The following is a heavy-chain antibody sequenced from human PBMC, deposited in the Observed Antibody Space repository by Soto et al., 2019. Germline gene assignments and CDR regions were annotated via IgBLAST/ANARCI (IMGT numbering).Heavy chain of an antibody. J-gene: IGHJ6*01. D-gene: IGHD3-3*01. V-gene: IGHV1-46*01. Sequence: ASVKVSCKASGYTFTSYYMHWVRQAPGQGLEWMGIINPSGGSTSYAQKFQGRVTMTRDTSTSTVYMELSSLRPEDTAVYYCAREYYDFWSGTRGLYGMEVWGQGTTVNVSS. CDR3: AREYYDFWSGTRGLYGMEV. CDR2: INPSGGST. CDR1: GYTFTSYY.